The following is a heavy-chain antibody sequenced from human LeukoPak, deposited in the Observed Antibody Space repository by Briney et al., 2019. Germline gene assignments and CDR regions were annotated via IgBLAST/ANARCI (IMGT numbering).Heavy chain of an antibody. V-gene: IGHV1-24*01. D-gene: IGHD3-3*01. CDR3: AREANREDNDFWSGDPRNWFDP. Sequence: ASVKVSCKVSGYTLTELSMHWVRQAPGKGLEWMGGFDPEDGETIYAQKFQGRVTMTEDTSTDTAYMELSSLRSEDTAVYYCAREANREDNDFWSGDPRNWFDPWSQGTLVTVSS. J-gene: IGHJ5*02. CDR2: FDPEDGET. CDR1: GYTLTELS.